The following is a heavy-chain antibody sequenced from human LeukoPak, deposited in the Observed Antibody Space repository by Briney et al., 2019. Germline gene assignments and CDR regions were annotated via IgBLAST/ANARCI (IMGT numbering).Heavy chain of an antibody. CDR2: AHFSGST. J-gene: IGHJ4*02. V-gene: IGHV4-59*11. D-gene: IGHD6-13*01. Sequence: SETLSLTCSVSGGSISRHYWTWIRQPPGKGLEWIGYAHFSGSTNYNPSLKSRATASLDRAKSQISLTLTSVTAADTAVYFCARAKAAGSYDFWGQGTLVTVSS. CDR1: GGSISRHY. CDR3: ARAKAAGSYDF.